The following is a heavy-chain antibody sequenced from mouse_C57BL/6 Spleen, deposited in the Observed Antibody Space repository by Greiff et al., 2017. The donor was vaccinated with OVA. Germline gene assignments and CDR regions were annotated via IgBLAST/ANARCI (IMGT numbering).Heavy chain of an antibody. CDR2: IHPNSGST. D-gene: IGHD4-1*01. CDR1: GYTFTSYW. Sequence: QVQLQQPGAELVKPGASVKLSCKASGYTFTSYWMHWVKQRPGQGLEWIGMIHPNSGSTNYNEKFKGKATLTVDKSSSTAYMQLSSLTSEDSAVYYCARFWDSFAYWGQGTLVTVSA. J-gene: IGHJ3*01. V-gene: IGHV1-64*01. CDR3: ARFWDSFAY.